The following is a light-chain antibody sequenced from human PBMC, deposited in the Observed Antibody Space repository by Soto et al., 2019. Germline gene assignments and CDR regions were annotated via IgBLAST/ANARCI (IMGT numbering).Light chain of an antibody. V-gene: IGKV3-20*01. CDR3: LQYGGLPRT. J-gene: IGKJ1*01. CDR2: GAS. CDR1: QSVSSSY. Sequence: EIVLTQSPGTLSLSPGERATLSCRASQSVSSSYLAWYQQKPGQAPRLLIYGASSRATGIPDRFSGGGSGTDFTLTITRLEPEDFAVYFCLQYGGLPRTFGQGTKVDIK.